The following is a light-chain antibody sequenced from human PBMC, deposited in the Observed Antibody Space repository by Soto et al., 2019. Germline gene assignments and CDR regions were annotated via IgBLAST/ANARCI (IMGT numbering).Light chain of an antibody. J-gene: IGLJ2*01. CDR2: DNN. CDR1: SSNIGNNY. V-gene: IGLV1-51*01. CDR3: GTWDSLLSAVV. Sequence: QSVLTQPPSVSAAPGQKVTISCSGSSSNIGNNYVSWYQHFPGTAPKLVIYDNNKRPSGIPDRFSGSKSGTSATLGITGLQTGDEADYYCGTWDSLLSAVVFGGGTKLTVL.